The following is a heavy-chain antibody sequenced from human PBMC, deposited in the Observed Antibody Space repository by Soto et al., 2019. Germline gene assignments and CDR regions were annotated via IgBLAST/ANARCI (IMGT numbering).Heavy chain of an antibody. CDR3: GRDSSGYYYGIYY. V-gene: IGHV3-30*03. CDR1: GFTFSDYY. Sequence: PGGSLRLSCAASGFTFSDYYMHWVRQAPGKGLEWVAVTSDDGSNKYYADSVKGRFTISRDNSKNTLFLQMNSLRAEDTAVYYCGRDSSGYYYGIYYWGQGTLVTVSS. D-gene: IGHD3-22*01. J-gene: IGHJ4*02. CDR2: TSDDGSNK.